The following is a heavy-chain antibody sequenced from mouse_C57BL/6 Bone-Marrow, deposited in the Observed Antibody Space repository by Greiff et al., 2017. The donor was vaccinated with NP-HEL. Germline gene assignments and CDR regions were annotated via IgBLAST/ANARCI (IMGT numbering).Heavy chain of an antibody. Sequence: EVKLVESGGDLVKPGGSLKLSCAASGFTFSSYGMSWVRQTPDKKLEWVATISSGGSYTYYPDSVKGRFTMSRDNAKNTLYLQMSSLKSEDTAMYYCSWDRFAYWGQGTLVTVSA. J-gene: IGHJ3*01. CDR3: SWDRFAY. D-gene: IGHD4-1*01. CDR2: ISSGGSYT. CDR1: GFTFSSYG. V-gene: IGHV5-6*01.